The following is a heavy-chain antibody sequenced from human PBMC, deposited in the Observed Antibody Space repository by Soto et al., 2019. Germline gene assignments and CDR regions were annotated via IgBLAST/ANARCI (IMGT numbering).Heavy chain of an antibody. CDR3: ARDARDGYNKYDY. CDR1: GGTFSSYA. Sequence: SVKVSCKASGGTFSSYAISWVRQAPGQGLEWMGGIIPIFGTANYAQKFQGRVTITADESTSTAYMELSSLRSEDAAVYYCARDARDGYNKYDYWGQGTLVTVS. V-gene: IGHV1-69*13. D-gene: IGHD4-4*01. J-gene: IGHJ4*02. CDR2: IIPIFGTA.